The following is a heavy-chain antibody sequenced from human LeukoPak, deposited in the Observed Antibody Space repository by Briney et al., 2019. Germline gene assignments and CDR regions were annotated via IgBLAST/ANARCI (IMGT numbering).Heavy chain of an antibody. D-gene: IGHD2-2*01. CDR1: GGSISSYY. V-gene: IGHV4-59*12. CDR3: ARGAYCSSINCYGFDY. Sequence: PSETPSLTCTVSGGSISSYYWSWIRQPPGKGLEWIGYIYYSGSTNYNPSLKSRVTLSVDTSKNQFSLRLTSVTAADTAVYYCARGAYCSSINCYGFDYWGQGTQVTASS. CDR2: IYYSGST. J-gene: IGHJ4*02.